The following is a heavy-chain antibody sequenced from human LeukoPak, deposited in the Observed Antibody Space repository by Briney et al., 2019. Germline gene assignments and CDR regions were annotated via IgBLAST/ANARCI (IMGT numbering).Heavy chain of an antibody. CDR3: ARFALKTPPTD. V-gene: IGHV3-21*01. CDR2: ISSSSSYI. Sequence: GGSLRLSCAVSGFIVTSNYMSWVRLAPGKGLEWVSSISSSSSYIYYADSVKGRFTISRDNAKNSLYLQMNSLRAEDTAVYYCARFALKTPPTDWGQGTLVTVSS. CDR1: GFIVTSNY. J-gene: IGHJ4*02.